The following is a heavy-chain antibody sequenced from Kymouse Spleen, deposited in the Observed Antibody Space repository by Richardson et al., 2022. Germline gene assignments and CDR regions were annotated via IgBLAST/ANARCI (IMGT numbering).Heavy chain of an antibody. CDR3: TRATWELPFDY. CDR2: IRSKANSYAT. CDR1: GFTFSGSA. D-gene: IGHD1-26*01. V-gene: IGHV3-73*02. J-gene: IGHJ4*02. Sequence: EVQLVESGGGLVQPGGSLKLSCAASGFTFSGSAMHWVRQASGKGLEWVGRIRSKANSYATAYAASVKGRFTISRDDSKNTAYLQMNSLKTEDTAVYYCTRATWELPFDYWGQGTLVTVSS.